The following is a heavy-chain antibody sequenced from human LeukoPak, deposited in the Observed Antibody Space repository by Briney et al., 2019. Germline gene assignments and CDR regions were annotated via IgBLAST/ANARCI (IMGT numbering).Heavy chain of an antibody. V-gene: IGHV4-59*11. CDR1: GGSISSHY. CDR3: ARPQSGLGWFDP. Sequence: SETLSLTCTVSGGSISSHYWTWIRQSPVKGLEWIGDISNSGSTSYNPSLKSRVTISIDTSKNQFSLKLSSVTAADTAVYYCARPQSGLGWFDPWGQGILVTVSS. CDR2: ISNSGST. J-gene: IGHJ5*02.